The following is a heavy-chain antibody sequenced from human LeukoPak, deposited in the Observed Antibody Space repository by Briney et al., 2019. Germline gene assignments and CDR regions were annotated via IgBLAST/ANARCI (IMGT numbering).Heavy chain of an antibody. V-gene: IGHV1-18*01. J-gene: IGHJ5*02. CDR1: GFVFISYG. D-gene: IGHD1-1*01. CDR2: ISANDGKT. Sequence: ASVKVSCTASGFVFISYGFTWVRQAPGQGLEWMGWISANDGKTHYSEKHQGRVTMSTDTVTSTAYMELRSLRSDDTAVYYCARELHVERDDSWGQGTLVTVSS. CDR3: ARELHVERDDS.